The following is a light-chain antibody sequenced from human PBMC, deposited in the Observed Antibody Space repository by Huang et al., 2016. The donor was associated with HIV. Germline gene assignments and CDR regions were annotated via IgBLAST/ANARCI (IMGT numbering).Light chain of an antibody. V-gene: IGKV3-15*01. CDR2: GAS. J-gene: IGKJ1*01. CDR1: ESVSSN. Sequence: EIVMTQSPATLSVSPGERATLFCRASESVSSNLAWFQLKPGQAPRLLIYGASTRATGTPARFSCSGSGTEFTLTISSLQSEDFAVYFCQQYHIYWTFGQGTKVEIK. CDR3: QQYHIYWT.